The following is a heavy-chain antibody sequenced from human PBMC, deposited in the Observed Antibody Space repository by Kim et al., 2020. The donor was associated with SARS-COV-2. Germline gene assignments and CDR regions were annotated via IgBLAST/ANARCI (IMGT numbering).Heavy chain of an antibody. J-gene: IGHJ3*02. V-gene: IGHV4-31*03. Sequence: SETLSLTCTVSGGSISSGGYYWSWIRQHPGKGLEWIGYIYYSGSTYYNPSLKSSVTISVDTSKNQFTLKQSAVTAADTAVYYCARVSGYPIEAAFDIWGQGTLVTVSS. CDR2: IYYSGST. CDR3: ARVSGYPIEAAFDI. D-gene: IGHD5-12*01. CDR1: GGSISSGGYY.